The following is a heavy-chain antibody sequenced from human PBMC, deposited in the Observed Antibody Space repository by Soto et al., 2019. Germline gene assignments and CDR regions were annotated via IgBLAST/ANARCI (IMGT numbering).Heavy chain of an antibody. CDR2: ISAHNGNT. CDR1: GYTFTSYG. D-gene: IGHD1-1*01. J-gene: IGHJ4*02. CDR3: ARGRYGDY. Sequence: QVHLVQSGAEVKKPGASVKVSCKGSGYTFTSYGITWVRQAPGQGLEWMGWISAHNGNTDYAQKLQGRVNVTRDTSTSTAYRELRSLRSDDTAVDYCARGRYGDYWGQGALVTVSS. V-gene: IGHV1-18*01.